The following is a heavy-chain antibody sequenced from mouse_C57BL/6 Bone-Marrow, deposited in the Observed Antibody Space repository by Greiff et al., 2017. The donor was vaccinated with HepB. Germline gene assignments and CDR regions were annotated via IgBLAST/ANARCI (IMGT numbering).Heavy chain of an antibody. Sequence: DVKLQESGAELVRPGASVKLSCTASGFNIKDDYMHWVKQRPEQGLEWIGWIDPENGDTEYASKFQGKATITADTSSNTAYLQLSSLTSEDTAVYYCTTLIYYGNPFDYWGQGTTLTVSS. J-gene: IGHJ2*01. CDR1: GFNIKDDY. CDR3: TTLIYYGNPFDY. D-gene: IGHD2-1*01. CDR2: IDPENGDT. V-gene: IGHV14-4*01.